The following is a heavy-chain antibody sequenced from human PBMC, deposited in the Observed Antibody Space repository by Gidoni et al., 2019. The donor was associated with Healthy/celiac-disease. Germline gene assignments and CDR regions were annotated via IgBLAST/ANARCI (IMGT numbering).Heavy chain of an antibody. V-gene: IGHV4-34*01. Sequence: QVQLQQWGAGLLKPSETLSLTCAVYGGSFSGYYWSWIRQPPGKGLEWIGEINHSGSTNYNPSLKSRVTISVDTSKNQFSLKLSSVTAADTAVYYCARWWRGTRYGDYRWYFDLWGRGTLVTVSS. CDR3: ARWWRGTRYGDYRWYFDL. D-gene: IGHD4-17*01. J-gene: IGHJ2*01. CDR2: INHSGST. CDR1: GGSFSGYY.